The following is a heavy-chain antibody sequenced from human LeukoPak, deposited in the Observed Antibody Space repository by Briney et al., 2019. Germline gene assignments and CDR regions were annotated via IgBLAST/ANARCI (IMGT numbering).Heavy chain of an antibody. J-gene: IGHJ5*02. CDR3: ARGYDSSGYMRPGWFDP. Sequence: SETLSLTCTVSDVSISNYYWSWIRQPAGKGLEWIGRIYTSGDPNYNPSLKSRVTMSLDTSRNQFSLKLSSVTAADTAVYYCARGYDSSGYMRPGWFDPWGQGTLVTVSS. V-gene: IGHV4-4*07. CDR1: DVSISNYY. CDR2: IYTSGDP. D-gene: IGHD3-22*01.